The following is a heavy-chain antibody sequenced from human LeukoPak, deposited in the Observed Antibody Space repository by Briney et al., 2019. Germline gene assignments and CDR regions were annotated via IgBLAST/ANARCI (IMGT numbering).Heavy chain of an antibody. CDR2: IYYSGST. D-gene: IGHD6-19*01. J-gene: IGHJ5*02. CDR1: GASLSSDY. CDR3: AKYTSISAGGNWFDP. V-gene: IGHV4-59*08. Sequence: PSETLSLTCTVSGASLSSDYWSWIRQPPGKGLEWIGYIYYSGSTDYNPSLKSRVTISKDTSKNQFSLKVRSVTAADTAVYYCAKYTSISAGGNWFDPWGPGTLVTVSS.